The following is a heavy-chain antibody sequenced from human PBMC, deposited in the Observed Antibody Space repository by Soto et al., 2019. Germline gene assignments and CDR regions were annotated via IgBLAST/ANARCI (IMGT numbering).Heavy chain of an antibody. D-gene: IGHD3-22*01. CDR1: GGSISSGAYY. V-gene: IGHV4-31*03. CDR2: IYYISGST. Sequence: SETLSLTCTVSGGSISSGAYYWSWIRQHPGKGLEWIGYIYYISGSTYCNPSLKSRVTISGDTSKNQFSLKLSSVTAADTAVYYCARESRRDYYDSSAYYPRDAFDISGQGTMVTVS. J-gene: IGHJ3*02. CDR3: ARESRRDYYDSSAYYPRDAFDI.